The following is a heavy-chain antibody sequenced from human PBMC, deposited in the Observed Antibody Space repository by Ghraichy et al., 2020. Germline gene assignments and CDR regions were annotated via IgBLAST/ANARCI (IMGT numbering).Heavy chain of an antibody. CDR2: ISPSNGAK. CDR3: ARAPFYYDSSGSYWGPAWYFDL. D-gene: IGHD3-22*01. J-gene: IGHJ2*01. CDR1: GYSFTVYS. Sequence: ASVKVSCEASGYSFTVYSISWVRQAPGQGLQWLGWISPSNGAKHSAQDFQDRIALTTDTTTSTAYMELRSLRSDDTAVYYCARAPFYYDSSGSYWGPAWYFDLWGRGTLVTVSS. V-gene: IGHV1-18*04.